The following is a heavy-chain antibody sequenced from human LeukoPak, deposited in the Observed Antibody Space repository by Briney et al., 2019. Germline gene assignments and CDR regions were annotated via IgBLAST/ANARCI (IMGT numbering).Heavy chain of an antibody. CDR1: GGSLSGYY. CDR2: INHSGST. D-gene: IGHD1-1*01. J-gene: IGHJ5*02. V-gene: IGHV4-34*01. Sequence: SETLSLTCAVYGGSLSGYYWSWIRQSPGKGLEWIGEINHSGSTNYNPSLKSRVTISVETSKKQFSLRLSSVTAADTAVYYCARKGGGQLVNTRRWFDHWGQGTLVTVSS. CDR3: ARKGGGQLVNTRRWFDH.